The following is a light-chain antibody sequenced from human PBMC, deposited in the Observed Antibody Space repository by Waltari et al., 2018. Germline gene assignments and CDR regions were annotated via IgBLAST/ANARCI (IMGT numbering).Light chain of an antibody. Sequence: QSALTQPASVSGSPGQSITISCTGTSRDVCGYNYVSWYQQHPGKAPKRMIYDVSNRPSGVSNRFSGSKSGNTASLTISGLQAEDEADYYCSSYTSSSTVVFGGGTKLTVL. CDR2: DVS. V-gene: IGLV2-14*03. CDR1: SRDVCGYNY. J-gene: IGLJ2*01. CDR3: SSYTSSSTVV.